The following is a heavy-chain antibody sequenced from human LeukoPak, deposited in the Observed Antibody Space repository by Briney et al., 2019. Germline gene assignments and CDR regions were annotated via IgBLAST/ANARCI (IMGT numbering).Heavy chain of an antibody. V-gene: IGHV5-51*01. Sequence: GESLKISCKGSGYSFTSYWIAWVRQKPDKGLEWMGIVYPDNSKTIYSPSFQGQVTISADKSINTAYLQWSTLKASDTAIYYCTRLSAGSALRNDAFHIWGQGTMVTVSS. J-gene: IGHJ3*02. CDR2: VYPDNSKT. CDR3: TRLSAGSALRNDAFHI. CDR1: GYSFTSYW. D-gene: IGHD1-26*01.